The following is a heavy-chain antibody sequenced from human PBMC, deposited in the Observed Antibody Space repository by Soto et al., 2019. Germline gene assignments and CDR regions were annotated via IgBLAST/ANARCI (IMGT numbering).Heavy chain of an antibody. D-gene: IGHD6-19*01. V-gene: IGHV1-69*13. Sequence: SVKVSCKASGGTFSSYAISWVRQAPGQGLEWMGGIIPIFGTANYAQKFQGRVTITADESTSTAYMELSSLRSEDTAVYYCARGTVAGTHYFDYCGQGTLVTVYS. J-gene: IGHJ4*02. CDR1: GGTFSSYA. CDR2: IIPIFGTA. CDR3: ARGTVAGTHYFDY.